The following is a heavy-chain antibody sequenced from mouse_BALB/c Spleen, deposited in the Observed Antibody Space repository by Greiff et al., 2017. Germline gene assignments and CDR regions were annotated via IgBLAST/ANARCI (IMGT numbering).Heavy chain of an antibody. D-gene: IGHD2-14*01. CDR3: AWHYRYGKDWFAY. CDR1: GFSFSNYW. CDR2: IRLKSNNYAT. J-gene: IGHJ3*01. Sequence: EVQLVEPGGGLVQPGGSMKLSCVASGFSFSNYWMNWVRQSPEQGLEWVAEIRLKSNNYATDHAESVKGRFTISRDDSKGSVYLQMNNLRAEDTGIYYCAWHYRYGKDWFAYWGQGTLVTVSA. V-gene: IGHV6-6*02.